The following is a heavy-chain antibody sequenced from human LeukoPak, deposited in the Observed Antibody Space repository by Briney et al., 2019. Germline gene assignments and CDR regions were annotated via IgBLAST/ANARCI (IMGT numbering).Heavy chain of an antibody. J-gene: IGHJ5*02. D-gene: IGHD6-19*01. V-gene: IGHV4-34*01. Sequence: SETLSLTCAVYGGSFSGYYWRWIRQPPGKGLEWIGEINHSGSTNYNPSPKSRVTISLDTSKNQFSLKLSSVTAADTAVYYCARGQSLGSYNWFDPWGQGTLVTVSS. CDR3: ARGQSLGSYNWFDP. CDR1: GGSFSGYY. CDR2: INHSGST.